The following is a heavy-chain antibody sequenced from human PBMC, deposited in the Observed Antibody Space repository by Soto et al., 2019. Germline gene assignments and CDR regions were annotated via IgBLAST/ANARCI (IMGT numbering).Heavy chain of an antibody. CDR1: GFTFSSYG. CDR2: ISYDGSNK. Sequence: QVQLVESGGGVVQPGRSLRLSCAASGFTFSSYGMRWVRQAPGKGLEWVAVISYDGSNKYYADSVKGRFTISRDNSKNTLYLQMNSLRAEDTAVYYCAKEAGITGNYFDYWGQGTLVTVSS. V-gene: IGHV3-30*18. CDR3: AKEAGITGNYFDY. J-gene: IGHJ4*02. D-gene: IGHD1-20*01.